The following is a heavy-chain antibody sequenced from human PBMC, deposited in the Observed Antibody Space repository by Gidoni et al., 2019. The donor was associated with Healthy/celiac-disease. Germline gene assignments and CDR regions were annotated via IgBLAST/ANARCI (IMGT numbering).Heavy chain of an antibody. CDR1: GYTFTSYA. CDR2: INAGNGNT. Sequence: AEVKKPGASVKVSCKASGYTFTSYAMHWVRQAPGQRLEWMGWINAGNGNTQYSQKFQGRVTITRDTSASTAYMGLSSLRSEDTAVYYCARGFSSSGLRGYYYYYYGMDVWGQGTTVTVSS. V-gene: IGHV1-3*01. CDR3: ARGFSSSGLRGYYYYYYGMDV. D-gene: IGHD6-6*01. J-gene: IGHJ6*02.